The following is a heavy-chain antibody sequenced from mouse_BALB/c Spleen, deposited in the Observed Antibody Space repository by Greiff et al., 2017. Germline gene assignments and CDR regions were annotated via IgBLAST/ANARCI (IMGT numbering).Heavy chain of an antibody. D-gene: IGHD2-1*01. V-gene: IGHV1S29*02. Sequence: EVKLMESGPELVKPGASVKISCKASGYTFTDYNMHWVKQSHGKSLEWIGYIYPYNGGTGYNQKFKSKATLTVDNSSSTAYMELRSLTSEDSAVYYCARTPGGNYYFDYWGQGTTLTVSS. J-gene: IGHJ2*01. CDR3: ARTPGGNYYFDY. CDR2: IYPYNGGT. CDR1: GYTFTDYN.